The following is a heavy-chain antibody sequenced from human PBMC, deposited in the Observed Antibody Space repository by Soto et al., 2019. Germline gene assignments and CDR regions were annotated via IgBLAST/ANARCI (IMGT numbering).Heavy chain of an antibody. V-gene: IGHV3-7*01. CDR3: ARCDGSATYCFFFAY. CDR1: GFTFSSYW. CDR2: IKQDGSEK. J-gene: IGHJ4*02. D-gene: IGHD3-10*01. Sequence: GGSLRLSCAASGFTFSSYWMSWVRQAPGKGLEWVANIKQDGSEKYYVDSVKGRFTISRDNAKNSLYLQMNSLRAEDTAVYFCARCDGSATYCFFFAYWGQGTPVTVSS.